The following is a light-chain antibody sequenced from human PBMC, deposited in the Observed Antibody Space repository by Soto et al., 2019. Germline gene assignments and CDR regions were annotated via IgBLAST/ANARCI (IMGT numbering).Light chain of an antibody. CDR2: GAS. J-gene: IGKJ5*01. CDR3: QPCHGWPIT. V-gene: IGKV3-15*01. CDR1: QSVSSH. Sequence: IVLTQSPATLSVSPGERATLSCRASQSVSSHLAWYQQKPGQPPRLLIYGASTRATGIPARFSGSGSGTEFSLTISSLQSEAVAVYYCQPCHGWPITFGQGTRLES.